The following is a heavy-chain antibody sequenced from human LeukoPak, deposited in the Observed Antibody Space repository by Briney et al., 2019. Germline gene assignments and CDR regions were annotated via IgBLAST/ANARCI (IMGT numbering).Heavy chain of an antibody. V-gene: IGHV4-59*01. CDR2: IYYRGST. CDR1: ARSISSYY. J-gene: IGHJ4*02. CDR3: ARAPYGARFDY. Sequence: HSETLSLTCSSSARSISSYYWSWIRKPPGKGLEWIGYIYYRGSTNYNPSLKSRVTISVDTAKNQFSLKLSAVTAADTAVYYCARAPYGARFDYWGQGTLVTVSS. D-gene: IGHD3-10*01.